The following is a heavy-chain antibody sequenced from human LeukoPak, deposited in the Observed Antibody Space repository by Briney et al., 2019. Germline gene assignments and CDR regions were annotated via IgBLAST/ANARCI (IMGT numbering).Heavy chain of an antibody. Sequence: PSKTLSLTCAVSGGSISSSNWWSWVRQPPGKGLEWIGSIYYSGSTYYNPSLKSRVAISVDTSKNQFSLKLSSLTAADTAVYYCARLGRTFLIATAGTASYFDYWGQGTLVTVSS. J-gene: IGHJ4*02. CDR2: IYYSGST. CDR1: GGSISSSNW. CDR3: ARLGRTFLIATAGTASYFDY. V-gene: IGHV4-39*01. D-gene: IGHD6-13*01.